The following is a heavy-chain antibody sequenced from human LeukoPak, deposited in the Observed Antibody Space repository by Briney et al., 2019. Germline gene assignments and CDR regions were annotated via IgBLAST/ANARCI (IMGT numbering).Heavy chain of an antibody. J-gene: IGHJ5*02. D-gene: IGHD3-16*01. V-gene: IGHV3-21*01. Sequence: PGGSLRLSCAASGFNFGSYAMNSVRQAPGKGLEWVSSISSGSSFIYYADSVKGRFPISRDNAKNSLYLQMNSLRAEDTAIYYCARDQGGERWFDPWGQGTLVTVSS. CDR2: ISSGSSFI. CDR3: ARDQGGERWFDP. CDR1: GFNFGSYA.